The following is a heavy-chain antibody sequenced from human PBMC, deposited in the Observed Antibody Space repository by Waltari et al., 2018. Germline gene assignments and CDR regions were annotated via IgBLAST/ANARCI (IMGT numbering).Heavy chain of an antibody. J-gene: IGHJ3*02. CDR2: INQNSGAT. Sequence: QVQLVQSGAEVKKPGASMIVSCKASEHTLSGYYIHWVRQAPGQGLEWMGWINQNSGATNYAQKCQGTVTMTRDTSTRTGYMELSRLKSDDTAVYYCARAPNYYGGSGYQEGFDIWGQGTMVTVSS. D-gene: IGHD3-22*01. CDR3: ARAPNYYGGSGYQEGFDI. CDR1: EHTLSGYY. V-gene: IGHV1-2*02.